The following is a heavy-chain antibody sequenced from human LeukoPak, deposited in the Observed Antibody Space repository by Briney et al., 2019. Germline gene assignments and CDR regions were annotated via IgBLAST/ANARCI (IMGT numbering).Heavy chain of an antibody. CDR2: ISPSGDIT. D-gene: IGHD1-26*01. CDR3: AKGSGSYKGLDC. V-gene: IGHV3-23*01. J-gene: IGHJ4*02. Sequence: GGSLRLSCAASGFTFSNHGMNWVRQAPGKGLEWVSGISPSGDITYYADSVKGRFTVSRDNSKNTLYLQMNSLRAEDTAVFYSAKGSGSYKGLDCWGQGTLVTVSS. CDR1: GFTFSNHG.